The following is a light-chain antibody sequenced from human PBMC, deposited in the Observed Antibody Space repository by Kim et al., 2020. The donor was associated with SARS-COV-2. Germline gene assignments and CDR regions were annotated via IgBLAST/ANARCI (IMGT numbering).Light chain of an antibody. V-gene: IGLV1-40*01. CDR1: SSNLGAGYD. CDR2: ANS. CDR3: QSNDSSLSGYV. J-gene: IGLJ1*01. Sequence: QSVLTQPPSVSGAPGQRVTISCTGSSSNLGAGYDVNWYQQLPGTVPKLLIYANSNRPSGVPGRFSGSKSGSSASLAITGLQAEDETDYYCQSNDSSLSGYVFGTGTKVTVL.